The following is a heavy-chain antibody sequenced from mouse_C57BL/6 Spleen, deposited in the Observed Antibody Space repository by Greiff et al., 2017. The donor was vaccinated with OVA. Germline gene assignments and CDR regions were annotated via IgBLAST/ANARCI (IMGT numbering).Heavy chain of an antibody. V-gene: IGHV1-74*01. Sequence: QVQLQQPGADLVKPGASVTVSCKASGYTFTRYWMHWVKQRTGQGLEWIGRIQPSDSDTNYNQKVKGKATLTVDKSASTAYMQLSSLTSEDSAVYYCAIWDWDWYFDVWGTGTTVTVSS. J-gene: IGHJ1*03. CDR3: AIWDWDWYFDV. D-gene: IGHD4-1*01. CDR1: GYTFTRYW. CDR2: IQPSDSDT.